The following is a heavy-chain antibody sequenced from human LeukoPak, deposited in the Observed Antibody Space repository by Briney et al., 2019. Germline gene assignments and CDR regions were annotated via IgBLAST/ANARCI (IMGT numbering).Heavy chain of an antibody. CDR2: IWYDGSNN. CDR1: GFTFSSYG. D-gene: IGHD3-10*01. Sequence: GGSLRLSCAASGFTFSSYGMHWVRQAPGKGLEWVAVIWYDGSNNYYADSVKGRFTISRDNSKNTLYLQMNSLRAEDTAVYYCARGDYYGSRGDYWGQGTLVTVSS. V-gene: IGHV3-33*01. J-gene: IGHJ4*02. CDR3: ARGDYYGSRGDY.